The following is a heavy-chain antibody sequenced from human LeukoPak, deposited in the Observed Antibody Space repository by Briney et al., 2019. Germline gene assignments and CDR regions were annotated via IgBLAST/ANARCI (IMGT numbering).Heavy chain of an antibody. Sequence: GGSLRLSCEASGFTFSLHWMSWVRQAPGKGLEWVANIKQDGSEKYYVDSVKGRFTISRDNAKNSLYLQMNSLRADDTAVYYCARDGDTSGYTDWGQGTLVTVSS. CDR1: GFTFSLHW. V-gene: IGHV3-7*01. D-gene: IGHD3-22*01. CDR3: ARDGDTSGYTD. J-gene: IGHJ4*02. CDR2: IKQDGSEK.